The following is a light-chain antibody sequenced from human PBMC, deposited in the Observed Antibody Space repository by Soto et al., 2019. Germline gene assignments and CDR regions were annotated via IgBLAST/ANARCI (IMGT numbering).Light chain of an antibody. J-gene: IGKJ1*01. CDR3: QHYSNWQTWT. V-gene: IGKV3-15*01. CDR1: QTVSSN. CDR2: VAS. Sequence: IVMTQSPATLSVSPGERATLSCRASQTVSSNLAWYQQRPGQAPRLLIYVASTRATDIPARFSGSGSETEFTLTISSLQSEDFAVYYCQHYSNWQTWTFGQGTRVEIK.